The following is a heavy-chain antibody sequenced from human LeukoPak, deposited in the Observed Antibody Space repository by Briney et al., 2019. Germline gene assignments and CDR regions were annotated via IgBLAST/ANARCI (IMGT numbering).Heavy chain of an antibody. CDR3: ARSSSTSFNWFDP. CDR2: IYYSGSA. V-gene: IGHV4-31*03. J-gene: IGHJ5*02. CDR1: GGSISSGGYY. D-gene: IGHD2-2*01. Sequence: SQTLSLTCTVSGGSISSGGYYWSWIRQHPGKGLEWIGYIYYSGSAYYNPSLKSRVTISVDTSKNQFSLKLSSVTAADTAVYYCARSSSTSFNWFDPWGQGTLVTVSS.